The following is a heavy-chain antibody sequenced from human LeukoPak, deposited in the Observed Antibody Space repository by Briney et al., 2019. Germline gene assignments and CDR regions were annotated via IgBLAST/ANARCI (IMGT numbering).Heavy chain of an antibody. CDR3: AKVLTAATGTTERADY. J-gene: IGHJ4*02. CDR2: ISGSGGST. V-gene: IGHV3-23*01. D-gene: IGHD1-1*01. CDR1: GFTFSSYA. Sequence: GGSLRLSCAASGFTFSSYATSWVRQAPGKGLEWVSAISGSGGSTYYADSVKGRFTISRDNSKNTLYLQMNSLRAEDTAVYYCAKVLTAATGTTERADYWGQGTLVTVSS.